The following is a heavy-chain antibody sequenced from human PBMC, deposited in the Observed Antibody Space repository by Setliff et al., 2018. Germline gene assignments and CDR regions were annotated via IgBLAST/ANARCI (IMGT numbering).Heavy chain of an antibody. Sequence: GETLKISCKGSGYRFSTYWIGWVRQMPGKGLEWMGIIYPGDSDTRYSPAFQGQVTISVDKSINTAYLQWGSLKASDTAMYYCAASGTYFPFDYWGQGTLVTVSS. V-gene: IGHV5-51*01. CDR1: GYRFSTYW. CDR2: IYPGDSDT. CDR3: AASGTYFPFDY. J-gene: IGHJ4*02. D-gene: IGHD1-26*01.